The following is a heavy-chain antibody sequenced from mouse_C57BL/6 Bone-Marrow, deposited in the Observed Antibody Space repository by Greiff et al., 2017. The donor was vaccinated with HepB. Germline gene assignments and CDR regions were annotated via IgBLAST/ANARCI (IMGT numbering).Heavy chain of an antibody. CDR1: GYSFTGYY. D-gene: IGHD1-1*01. CDR2: INPSTGGT. Sequence: VQLKESGPELVKPGASVKISCKASGYSFTGYYMHWVKQSSEKSLEWIGEINPSTGGTSYNQKFKGKATLTVDKSSSTAYMQLKSLTSEDSAVYYCARDYYGHYYAMDYWGQGTSVTVSS. J-gene: IGHJ4*01. V-gene: IGHV1-43*01. CDR3: ARDYYGHYYAMDY.